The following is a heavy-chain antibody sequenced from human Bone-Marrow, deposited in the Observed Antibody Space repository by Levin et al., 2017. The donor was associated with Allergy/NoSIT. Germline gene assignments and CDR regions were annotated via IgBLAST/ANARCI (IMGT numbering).Heavy chain of an antibody. J-gene: IGHJ4*02. V-gene: IGHV3-23*01. D-gene: IGHD6-19*01. CDR1: GFTFSSYA. CDR2: ISGSGGST. CDR3: AKPIAVAGASGDCCIHEPFDY. Sequence: PGGSLRLSCAASGFTFSSYAMSWVRQAPGKGLEWVSAISGSGGSTYYADSVKGRFTISRDNSKNTLYLQMNSLRAEDTAVYYCAKPIAVAGASGDCCIHEPFDYWGQGTLVTVSS.